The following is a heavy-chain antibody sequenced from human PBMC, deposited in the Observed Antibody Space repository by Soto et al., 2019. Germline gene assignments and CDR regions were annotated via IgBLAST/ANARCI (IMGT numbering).Heavy chain of an antibody. CDR3: AILPKGGSSSGRAFDI. Sequence: PVGSLRLSCAASGFTFSSYAMSWVRQAPGKGLEWVSAISGSGGSTYYADSVKGRFTISRDNSKNTLYLQMNSLRAEDTAVYYCAILPKGGSSSGRAFDICGQGTMVTFSS. CDR1: GFTFSSYA. CDR2: ISGSGGST. D-gene: IGHD6-6*01. V-gene: IGHV3-23*01. J-gene: IGHJ3*02.